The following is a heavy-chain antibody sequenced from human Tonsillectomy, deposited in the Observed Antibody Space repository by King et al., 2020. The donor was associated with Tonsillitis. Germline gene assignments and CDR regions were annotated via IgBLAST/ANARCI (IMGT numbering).Heavy chain of an antibody. CDR3: ARGHTIYGMDV. Sequence: VQLQQWGAGLLKPSETLSLTCAVYGGSFSGYYWSWIRQPPGKGLEWSGEINHSGSTNYNPSRKSRVTLSVDPSQNLFSLKLSFVTAADTAVYYCARGHTIYGMDVWGQGTTVTVSS. V-gene: IGHV4-34*01. D-gene: IGHD3-10*01. J-gene: IGHJ6*02. CDR2: INHSGST. CDR1: GGSFSGYY.